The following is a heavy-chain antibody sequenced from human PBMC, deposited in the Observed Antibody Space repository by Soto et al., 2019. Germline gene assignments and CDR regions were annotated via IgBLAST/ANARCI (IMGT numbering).Heavy chain of an antibody. V-gene: IGHV1-69*12. CDR1: GGTFSTYA. J-gene: IGHJ4*02. CDR3: ASGIQLWLRRINNGYSG. CDR2: IIPMFGTA. D-gene: IGHD5-18*01. Sequence: QVQLVQSGAEVKKPESSVKVSCKAPGGTFSTYAISWVRQAPGQGLEWMGGIIPMFGTANYAQRFQDRVTITADESTNTVHRELSSLRSKDTAVYFCASGIQLWLRRINNGYSGWGQGTLVTVSS.